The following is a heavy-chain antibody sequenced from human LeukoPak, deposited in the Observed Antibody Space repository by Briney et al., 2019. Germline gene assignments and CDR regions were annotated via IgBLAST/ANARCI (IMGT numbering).Heavy chain of an antibody. J-gene: IGHJ4*02. CDR3: ARDSVSPTYYYDSSGYGY. Sequence: GGSLRLSCAASGFTFSSYSMNWVRQAPGKGLEWVSSISSSSSYIYYADSVKGRFTISRDNAKNSLHLQMNSLRAEDTAVYYCARDSVSPTYYYDSSGYGYWGQGTLVTVSS. CDR1: GFTFSSYS. D-gene: IGHD3-22*01. V-gene: IGHV3-21*01. CDR2: ISSSSSYI.